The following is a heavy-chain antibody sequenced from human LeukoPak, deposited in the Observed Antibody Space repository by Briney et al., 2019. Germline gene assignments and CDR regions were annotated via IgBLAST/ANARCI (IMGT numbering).Heavy chain of an antibody. J-gene: IGHJ4*02. D-gene: IGHD6-6*01. CDR1: GYTFTDYY. Sequence: ASVKVSCKASGYTFTDYYMHWVRQAPGQGLEWMGWINPNSGGTNFAQTFQGRVAMTRDTSISTAYLELGSLRSDDTAVYFRARARWQLVPYFDSWGQGTLVTVSS. CDR2: INPNSGGT. V-gene: IGHV1-2*02. CDR3: ARARWQLVPYFDS.